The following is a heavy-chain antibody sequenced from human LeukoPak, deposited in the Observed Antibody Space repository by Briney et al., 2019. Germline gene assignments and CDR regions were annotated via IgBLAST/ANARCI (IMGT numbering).Heavy chain of an antibody. CDR3: AKELGSCSVSSCPPQDHYYALDV. CDR1: GFSFSTYG. J-gene: IGHJ6*02. D-gene: IGHD2-2*03. Sequence: GRSMRLSCAASGFSFSTYGMHWVRQAPGKGREWVAVMSSDGGHTLYAESVKGRFIISRDNCKETLFLQMNSLRAEDTAVYYCAKELGSCSVSSCPPQDHYYALDVWGQGTSVTVSS. CDR2: MSSDGGHT. V-gene: IGHV3-30*18.